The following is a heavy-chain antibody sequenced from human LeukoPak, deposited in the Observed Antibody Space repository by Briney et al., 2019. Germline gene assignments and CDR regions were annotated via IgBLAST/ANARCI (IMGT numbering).Heavy chain of an antibody. J-gene: IGHJ4*02. CDR2: IKSKTDGGTT. CDR1: GFTFSNAW. Sequence: GGSLRLSCAASGFTFSNAWMSWVRQAPGKGLEWVGRIKSKTDGGTTDYAAPVKGRFTISRDNAKNSLYLQMNSLRAEDTAVYYCASHVVALGLDYWGQGTLVTVSS. V-gene: IGHV3-15*01. D-gene: IGHD3-22*01. CDR3: ASHVVALGLDY.